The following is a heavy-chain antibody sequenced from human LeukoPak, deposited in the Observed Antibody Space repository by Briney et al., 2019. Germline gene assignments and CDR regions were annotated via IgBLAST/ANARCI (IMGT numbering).Heavy chain of an antibody. V-gene: IGHV1-2*02. CDR1: GYTFTGYY. CDR3: ATLWFGELSHPFDY. D-gene: IGHD3-10*01. J-gene: IGHJ4*02. CDR2: INPNSGGT. Sequence: ASVKVSCKASGYTFTGYYMHWVRQAPGQGLEWMGWINPNSGGTNYAQKFQGRVTMTRDTSISTAYMELSRLRSDDTAVYYCATLWFGELSHPFDYWGQGTLVTVSS.